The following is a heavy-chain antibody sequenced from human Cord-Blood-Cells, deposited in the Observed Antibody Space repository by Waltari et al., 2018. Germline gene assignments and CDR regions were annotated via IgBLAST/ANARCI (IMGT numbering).Heavy chain of an antibody. CDR2: RNPNSGNT. CDR1: GYTFTSYD. CDR3: ARGPDIVVVPAADYYYGMDV. Sequence: QVQLVQSGAEVKKPGASVKVSCKASGYTFTSYDINWVRQATGQGLEWMGWRNPNSGNTGYAQKCQGRVTITRNTSISTAYMELSSLRSEDTAVYYCARGPDIVVVPAADYYYGMDVWGQGTTVTVSS. D-gene: IGHD2-2*01. V-gene: IGHV1-8*03. J-gene: IGHJ6*02.